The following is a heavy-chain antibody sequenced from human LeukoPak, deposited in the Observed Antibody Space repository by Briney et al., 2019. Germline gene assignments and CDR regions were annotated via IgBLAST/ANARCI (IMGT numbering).Heavy chain of an antibody. D-gene: IGHD6-6*01. CDR2: IYSGGST. CDR3: ARDRHLSSFFDY. V-gene: IGHV3-66*01. J-gene: IGHJ4*02. CDR1: GFTVSSNY. Sequence: PGGSLRLSCAASGFTVSSNYMSWVRQAPGKGLEWVSLIYSGGSTFYADSVKGRFIISRDNSKNSLFLQMSSLRAEDTAVYYCARDRHLSSFFDYWGQGTLVTVSS.